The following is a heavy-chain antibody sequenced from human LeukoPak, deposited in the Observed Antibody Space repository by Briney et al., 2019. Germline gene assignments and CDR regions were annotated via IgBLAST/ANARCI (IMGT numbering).Heavy chain of an antibody. Sequence: HTGGSLRLSCAASGFTFSSYAMSWVRQAPGKGLEWVAIIKYDGSERYYVDSVKGRFTISRDNAKNSLSLQMNGLRAEDTAVYYCARDMMYSGGWDFDYWGQGTLVTVSS. J-gene: IGHJ4*02. CDR1: GFTFSSYA. CDR3: ARDMMYSGGWDFDY. V-gene: IGHV3-7*01. CDR2: IKYDGSER. D-gene: IGHD6-19*01.